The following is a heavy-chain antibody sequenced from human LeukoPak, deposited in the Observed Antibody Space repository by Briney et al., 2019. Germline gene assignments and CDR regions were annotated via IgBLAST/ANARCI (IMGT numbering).Heavy chain of an antibody. Sequence: GASVKVSCKASGGTFSSYAISWVRQAPGQGLEWMGGIIPIFGTANYAQKFQGRVTITTDESTSTAYMELSSLRSEDTAVYYCARTNYYDSEDFDYWGQGTLVTVSS. CDR3: ARTNYYDSEDFDY. CDR2: IIPIFGTA. J-gene: IGHJ4*02. D-gene: IGHD3-22*01. CDR1: GGTFSSYA. V-gene: IGHV1-69*05.